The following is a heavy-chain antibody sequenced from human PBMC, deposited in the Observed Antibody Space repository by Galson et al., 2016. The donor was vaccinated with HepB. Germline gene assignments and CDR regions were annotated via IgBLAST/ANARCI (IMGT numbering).Heavy chain of an antibody. D-gene: IGHD2-8*01. J-gene: IGHJ3*01. CDR3: ARVYPGVTLDF. CDR1: GYTFSSYE. CDR2: ISAYNGNT. Sequence: SVKVSCKASGYTFSSYEISWVRQAPGQGLEWLGWISAYNGNTKYSHKVQGRVTMTTDESTSTAYMELRSLRSDDTAVYYCARVYPGVTLDFWGQGTMVTVSA. V-gene: IGHV1-18*01.